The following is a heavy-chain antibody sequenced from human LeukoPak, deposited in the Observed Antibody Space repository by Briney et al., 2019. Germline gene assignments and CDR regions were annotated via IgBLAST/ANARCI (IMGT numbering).Heavy chain of an antibody. Sequence: SETLSLTCTVSGGSISSYYWSWIRQPPGKGLEWIGYIYYSASTNYNPSLKSRVTISVDTSKNQFSLKLSSVTAADTAVYYCASGSYAYYYMDVWGKGTTVTISS. V-gene: IGHV4-59*01. CDR1: GGSISSYY. D-gene: IGHD1-26*01. CDR2: IYYSAST. J-gene: IGHJ6*03. CDR3: ASGSYAYYYMDV.